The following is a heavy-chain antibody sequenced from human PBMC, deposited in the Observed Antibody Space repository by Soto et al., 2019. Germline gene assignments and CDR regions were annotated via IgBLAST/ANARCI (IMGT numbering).Heavy chain of an antibody. D-gene: IGHD2-15*01. J-gene: IGHJ4*02. CDR1: GGSIISVY. V-gene: IGHV4-59*01. Sequence: PSETLSLTCTVSGGSIISVYWSWIRQPPGKGLEWIGYISYSGNTNYNPSLKSRVTMSVDTPKNQFSLRLSSVTTADTAVYYCAGLRGYAGSPIDYWGQGTLVTVSS. CDR2: ISYSGNT. CDR3: AGLRGYAGSPIDY.